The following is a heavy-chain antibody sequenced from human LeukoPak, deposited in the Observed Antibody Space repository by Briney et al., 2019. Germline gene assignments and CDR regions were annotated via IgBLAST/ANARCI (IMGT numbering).Heavy chain of an antibody. CDR1: GGSFSGYY. CDR2: ISYGGRT. V-gene: IGHV4-34*11. D-gene: IGHD3-16*01. J-gene: IGHJ4*02. Sequence: KPSETLSLTCAVYGGSFSGYYWSWIRQPPGKGLEWIGYISYGGRTNYNPSLQSRVTISVDTSKTQFSLNLDSVTAADTAVYYCARALLGEFPNYFDYWGQGTLVTVSS. CDR3: ARALLGEFPNYFDY.